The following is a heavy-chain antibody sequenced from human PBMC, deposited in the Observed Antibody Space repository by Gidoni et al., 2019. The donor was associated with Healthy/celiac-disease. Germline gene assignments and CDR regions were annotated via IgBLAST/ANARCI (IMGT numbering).Heavy chain of an antibody. CDR3: ARDTVTTVDY. D-gene: IGHD4-17*01. J-gene: IGHJ4*02. Sequence: QVQLVQSGAEVKKPGASVKVSCKASGYTFTGYYMHWVRQAPGQGLEWMGWINPNSGGTNYAQKLQGRVTMTRDTSISTAYMELSRLRSDDTAVYYCARDTVTTVDYWGQGTLVTVSS. V-gene: IGHV1-2*02. CDR2: INPNSGGT. CDR1: GYTFTGYY.